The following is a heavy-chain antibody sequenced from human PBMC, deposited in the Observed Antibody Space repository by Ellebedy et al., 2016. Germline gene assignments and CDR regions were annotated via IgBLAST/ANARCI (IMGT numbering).Heavy chain of an antibody. CDR3: AREIMAAISGMDV. CDR2: IKEDGGEE. J-gene: IGHJ6*03. D-gene: IGHD3-10*01. V-gene: IGHV3-7*01. CDR1: GFTFSRYW. Sequence: GGSLRLXCADSGFTFSRYWMSWVRQSPGKGLEWVANIKEDGGEEYYVDSVKGRFTISRDNSKNTLYLHMNSLRAEDTAVYYCAREIMAAISGMDVWGTGTTVTVSS.